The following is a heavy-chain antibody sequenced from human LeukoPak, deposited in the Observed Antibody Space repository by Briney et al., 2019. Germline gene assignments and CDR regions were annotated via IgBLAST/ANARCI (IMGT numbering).Heavy chain of an antibody. J-gene: IGHJ6*03. D-gene: IGHD2-2*02. V-gene: IGHV4-59*01. CDR1: GGSLSSYY. CDR3: ARVRYCSSTSCYTAYYYYYMDV. Sequence: SETLSLTCTVSGGSLSSYYWSWIRQPPGKGLEWIGYIYFSGSTNYNPSLKSRVTISVDTSKNQFSLKLSSVTAADTAVYYCARVRYCSSTSCYTAYYYYYMDVWGKGTTVTVSS. CDR2: IYFSGST.